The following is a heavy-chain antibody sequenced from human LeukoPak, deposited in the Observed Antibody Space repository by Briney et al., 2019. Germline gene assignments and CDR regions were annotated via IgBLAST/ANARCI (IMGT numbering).Heavy chain of an antibody. CDR1: GFTFSSYW. J-gene: IGHJ5*02. D-gene: IGHD2-2*01. Sequence: GGSLRLSCAASGFTFSSYWMSWVRQAPGKGLEWVANIKQDGSEKYYVDSVKGRFTISRDNAKNSLYLQMNSLRAEDTAVYYCARDNCSSISCYHNWFDPWGQGTLVTVSS. CDR2: IKQDGSEK. CDR3: ARDNCSSISCYHNWFDP. V-gene: IGHV3-7*01.